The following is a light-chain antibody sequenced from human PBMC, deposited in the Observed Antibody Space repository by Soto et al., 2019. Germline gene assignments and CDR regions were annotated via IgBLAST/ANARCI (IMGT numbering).Light chain of an antibody. CDR3: QHYNSYSEA. J-gene: IGKJ1*01. CDR2: KAS. CDR1: QTISSW. Sequence: DIQMTQSPSTLSGSVGDRVTLTCRASQTISSWLAWYQQKPGKAPKLLIYKASTLKSGVPSRFSGSGSGTEFTLTISSLHPDDLASYYFQHYNSYSEAFGQGTKVELK. V-gene: IGKV1-5*03.